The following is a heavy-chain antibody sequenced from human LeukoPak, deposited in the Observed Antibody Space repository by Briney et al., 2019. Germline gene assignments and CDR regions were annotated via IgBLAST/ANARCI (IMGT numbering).Heavy chain of an antibody. V-gene: IGHV7-4-1*02. CDR1: GGTFISYA. CDR3: ARAHGPQWAFDI. Sequence: ASVKVSCKASGGTFISYAMKWVRQAPGQGREWMGWINTNTANPTYAQGFTGRFFFSLDTSVSTAYLQISSLKAEDTAVYYCARAHGPQWAFDIWGQGTAVTVSS. J-gene: IGHJ3*02. CDR2: INTNTANP. D-gene: IGHD6-19*01.